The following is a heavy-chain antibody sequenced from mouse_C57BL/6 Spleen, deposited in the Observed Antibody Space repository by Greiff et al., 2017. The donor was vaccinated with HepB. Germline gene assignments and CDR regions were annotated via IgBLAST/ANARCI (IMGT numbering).Heavy chain of an antibody. CDR2: IDPEDGET. D-gene: IGHD1-1*01. Sequence: EVKLQESGAELVKPGASVKLSCTASGFNIKDYYMHWVKQRTEQGLEWIGRIDPEDGETKYAPKFQGKATITADTSSNTAYLQLSSLTSEDTAVYYCARRDGSSYSGVLYAMDYWGQGTSVTVSS. CDR3: ARRDGSSYSGVLYAMDY. V-gene: IGHV14-2*01. J-gene: IGHJ4*01. CDR1: GFNIKDYY.